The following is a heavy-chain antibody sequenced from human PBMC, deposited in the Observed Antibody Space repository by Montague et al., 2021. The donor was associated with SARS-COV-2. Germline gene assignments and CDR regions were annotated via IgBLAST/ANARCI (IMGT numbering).Heavy chain of an antibody. CDR3: ARHRVASGWNHFDP. CDR2: VYYSGST. V-gene: IGHV4-39*01. D-gene: IGHD1-14*01. Sequence: SETLFLTCTVSGVSISGYTYFWGWIRQPPGKGLEWIASVYYSGSTYYNPSLKSRVTISVDTSKNQSSLQVSSVTAADSAIYYCARHRVASGWNHFDPWGRGTLVTVSS. J-gene: IGHJ5*02. CDR1: GVSISGYTYF.